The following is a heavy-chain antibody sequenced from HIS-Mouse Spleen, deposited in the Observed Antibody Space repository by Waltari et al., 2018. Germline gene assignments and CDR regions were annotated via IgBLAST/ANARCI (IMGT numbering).Heavy chain of an antibody. CDR3: ARLGIMITFGGVIGPFDY. D-gene: IGHD3-16*02. CDR1: GGSISSSSYY. V-gene: IGHV4-39*01. Sequence: QLQLQESGPGLVKPSETLSLTCTVSGGSISSSSYYWGWIRQPPGRGLEWIGSNYYSGRTSYNPSRKSRVTISGDKSKNQFSLKLSSVTAADAAVYYCARLGIMITFGGVIGPFDYWGQGTLVTVSS. J-gene: IGHJ4*02. CDR2: NYYSGRT.